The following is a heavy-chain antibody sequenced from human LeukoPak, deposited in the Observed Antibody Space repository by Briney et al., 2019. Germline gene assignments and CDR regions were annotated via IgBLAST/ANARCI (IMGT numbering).Heavy chain of an antibody. CDR3: ARALAAAGRFPLDY. CDR2: INPNSGGT. J-gene: IGHJ4*02. D-gene: IGHD6-13*01. CDR1: GYTFTGYY. Sequence: ASVTVSCKASGYTFTGYYMHWVRQAPGQGLEWMGWINPNSGGTNYAQKFQGRVTMTRDTSISTAYMELSRLRSDDTAVYYCARALAAAGRFPLDYWGQGTLVTVSS. V-gene: IGHV1-2*02.